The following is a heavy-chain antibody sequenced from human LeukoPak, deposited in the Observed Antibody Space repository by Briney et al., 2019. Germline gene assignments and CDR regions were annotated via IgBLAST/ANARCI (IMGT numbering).Heavy chain of an antibody. D-gene: IGHD3-10*01. CDR3: ARGESTYYYYYGMDV. Sequence: GGSLRLSCAASGFTFSDYYMSWIRQAPGKGLEWVSYISSSSSYTNYADSVKGRFTISRDNAKNSLYMQMNSLRAEDTAVYYCARGESTYYYYYGMDVWGKGTTVTVSS. CDR2: ISSSSSYT. J-gene: IGHJ6*04. CDR1: GFTFSDYY. V-gene: IGHV3-11*06.